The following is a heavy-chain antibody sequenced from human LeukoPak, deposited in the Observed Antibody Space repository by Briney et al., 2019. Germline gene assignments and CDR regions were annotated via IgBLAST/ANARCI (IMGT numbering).Heavy chain of an antibody. V-gene: IGHV3-23*01. D-gene: IGHD4-11*01. CDR1: GFTFSSYA. Sequence: PGGSLRLSCAASGFTFSSYAMSWVRQAPGKGLEGVSTIGGSGANTYYADSLRGRFTISRDNSKSTLYLQMNSLRAEDTAVYYCAKRGVYGNFYFDYWGQGTLATVSS. CDR3: AKRGVYGNFYFDY. CDR2: IGGSGANT. J-gene: IGHJ4*02.